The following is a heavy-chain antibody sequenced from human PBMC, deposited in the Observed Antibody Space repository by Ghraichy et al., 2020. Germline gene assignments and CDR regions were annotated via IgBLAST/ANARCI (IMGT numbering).Heavy chain of an antibody. D-gene: IGHD5-24*01. Sequence: GGSLRLSCAASGFTFSSYGMHWVRQAPGKGLEWVAVISYDGSNKYYADSVKGRFTISRVNSKNTLYLQMNSLRAEDTAVYYCAKDPRDPNDYGDYWGQGTLVTVSS. CDR3: AKDPRDPNDYGDY. V-gene: IGHV3-30*18. CDR2: ISYDGSNK. J-gene: IGHJ4*02. CDR1: GFTFSSYG.